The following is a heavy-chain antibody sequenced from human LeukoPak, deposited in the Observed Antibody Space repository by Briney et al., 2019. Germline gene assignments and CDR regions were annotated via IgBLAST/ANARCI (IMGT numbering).Heavy chain of an antibody. CDR1: GFTFSSTW. Sequence: GGSLRLSCLASGFTFSSTWMHWFRQGAGKGLVWVSRITSDGRTTIYADSVKGRFSISRDNAKNTLYLQMNSLRAEDTAVYYCAKDEMDYYDSSGYYLSYWGQGTLVTVSS. J-gene: IGHJ4*02. D-gene: IGHD3-22*01. CDR2: ITSDGRTT. CDR3: AKDEMDYYDSSGYYLSY. V-gene: IGHV3-74*01.